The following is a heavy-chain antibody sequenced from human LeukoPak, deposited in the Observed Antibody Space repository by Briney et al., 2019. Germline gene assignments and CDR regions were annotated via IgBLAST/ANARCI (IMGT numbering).Heavy chain of an antibody. CDR3: ARSYYDSSGYYYDYFDY. V-gene: IGHV1-2*02. J-gene: IGHJ4*02. D-gene: IGHD3-22*01. CDR1: GYTFTGYN. CDR2: IDPNSGGP. Sequence: ASVKVSCKASGYTFTGYNMHWVRQAPGQGLEWMGWIDPNSGGPNYAQKFQGRVTMTRDTSISTVYMELSRLRSDDSAVYYCARSYYDSSGYYYDYFDYWGQGTLVTVSS.